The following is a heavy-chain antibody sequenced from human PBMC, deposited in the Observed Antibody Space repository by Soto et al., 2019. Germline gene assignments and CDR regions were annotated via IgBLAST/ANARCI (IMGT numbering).Heavy chain of an antibody. D-gene: IGHD3-10*01. Sequence: GGSLRLSCVASGFTLSNYGMHWVRQAPGKGLEWIALIWYEGTTKYSTDSMKGRFSISRDQSKSTLYLQVNGLRAEDTATYYCARDVGSSGSSRWFDTWGQGTLVTVSS. J-gene: IGHJ5*02. CDR3: ARDVGSSGSSRWFDT. CDR1: GFTLSNYG. CDR2: IWYEGTTK. V-gene: IGHV3-33*01.